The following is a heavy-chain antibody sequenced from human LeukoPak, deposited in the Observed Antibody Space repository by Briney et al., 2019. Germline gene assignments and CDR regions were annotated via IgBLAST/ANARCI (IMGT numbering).Heavy chain of an antibody. Sequence: SETLSLTCTVSGYSISSGYDWGWIRQPPGKGLEWIGSIYHSGSTYYNPSLKSRVTISVDTSKNQFSLKLSSVTAADTAVYYCARWDYYDSSDAFDYWGQGSLVTVSS. CDR2: IYHSGST. J-gene: IGHJ4*02. CDR1: GYSISSGYD. CDR3: ARWDYYDSSDAFDY. D-gene: IGHD3-22*01. V-gene: IGHV4-38-2*02.